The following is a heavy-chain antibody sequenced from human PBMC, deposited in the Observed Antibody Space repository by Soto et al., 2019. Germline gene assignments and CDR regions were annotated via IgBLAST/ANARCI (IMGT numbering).Heavy chain of an antibody. V-gene: IGHV3-30-3*01. J-gene: IGHJ6*02. CDR3: TRDMGAVLNFIGQNGMDV. D-gene: IGHD1-1*01. Sequence: GGSLRLSCAASGFTFSSYAMHWVRQAPGKGLEWVAVISYDGSNKYYADSVKGRFTISRDNSKNTLYLQMNSLRAEDTAVYYCTRDMGAVLNFIGQNGMDVWGQGTTVTVSS. CDR1: GFTFSSYA. CDR2: ISYDGSNK.